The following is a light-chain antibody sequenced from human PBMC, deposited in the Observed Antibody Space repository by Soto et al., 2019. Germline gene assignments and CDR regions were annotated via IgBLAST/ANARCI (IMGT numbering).Light chain of an antibody. CDR3: QSYDSGLSGPV. Sequence: QSVLTQPPSVSGAPGQRVTISCTGSSSNIGAPYDVHWYQQLPGATPKLLIYGDTNRPSGVPDRFSGSKSGTSASLAITGLQAEDEADYYCQSYDSGLSGPVFGTGTKVTVL. J-gene: IGLJ1*01. V-gene: IGLV1-40*01. CDR2: GDT. CDR1: SSNIGAPYD.